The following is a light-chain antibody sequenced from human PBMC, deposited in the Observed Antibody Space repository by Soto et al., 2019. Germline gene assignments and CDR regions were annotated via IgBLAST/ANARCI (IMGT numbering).Light chain of an antibody. V-gene: IGKV3-20*01. CDR2: GAS. Sequence: EIVLTQSPGTLSLSPGERATLSCRASQSVSSSFLAWYQQKPGQAPRLLIYGASSRATGIPDRFSGSRCGSDGPRTIIRLEAEELSLYYCRQHDTSPRTVGQGPRLEIK. CDR1: QSVSSSF. J-gene: IGKJ2*01. CDR3: RQHDTSPRT.